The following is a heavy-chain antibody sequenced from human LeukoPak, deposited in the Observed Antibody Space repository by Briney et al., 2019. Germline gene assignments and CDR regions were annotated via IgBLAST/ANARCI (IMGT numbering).Heavy chain of an antibody. D-gene: IGHD2/OR15-2a*01. Sequence: GGSLRLSCAASGFTLSTYAMSWVRQTPGKGLERVAATSSSDAGTYHADSVRGRFTISRDNSKNTLYLQMNSLRAEDTAVHYCAKFYISSLRARKGYYFDYWGQGTLVTVSS. CDR2: TSSSDAGT. CDR3: AKFYISSLRARKGYYFDY. CDR1: GFTLSTYA. J-gene: IGHJ4*02. V-gene: IGHV3-23*01.